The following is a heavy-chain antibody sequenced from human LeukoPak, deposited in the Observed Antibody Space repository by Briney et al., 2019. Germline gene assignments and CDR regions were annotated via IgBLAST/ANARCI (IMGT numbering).Heavy chain of an antibody. CDR3: ARGKMYSSSAASNRDYYYYYMDV. D-gene: IGHD6-6*01. V-gene: IGHV4-31*03. CDR1: RGSISSGGYY. CDR2: IYYSGST. Sequence: PSQTLSLTCTVSRGSISSGGYYWSWIRQHPGKGLEWFGYIYYSGSTYYNPSLKSRVTISVDTSKNQFSLKLSSVTAADTAVYYCARGKMYSSSAASNRDYYYYYMDVWGKGTTVTVSS. J-gene: IGHJ6*03.